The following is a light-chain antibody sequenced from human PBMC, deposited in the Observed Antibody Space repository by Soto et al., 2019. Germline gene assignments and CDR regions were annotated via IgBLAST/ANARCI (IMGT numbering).Light chain of an antibody. Sequence: EIVMTQSPATLSVSPGERATLFCIARQGVNTYLAWYQQKPGQAPRLLIYGPSTRATGIPARFSGSGSGTEFTLTISSLQSEDFALYYCQQYYDWPLTFGGGTKVEVK. CDR2: GPS. J-gene: IGKJ4*01. CDR1: QGVNTY. CDR3: QQYYDWPLT. V-gene: IGKV3-15*01.